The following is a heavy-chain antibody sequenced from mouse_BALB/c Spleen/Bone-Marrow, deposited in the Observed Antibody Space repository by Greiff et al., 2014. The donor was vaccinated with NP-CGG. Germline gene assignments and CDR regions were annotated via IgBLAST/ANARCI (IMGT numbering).Heavy chain of an antibody. V-gene: IGHV1S135*01. J-gene: IGHJ4*01. CDR3: ARSIHGSMDY. CDR2: IDNYNGGN. CDR1: GYAFTSYN. Sequence: LVESGPELVKPGDSVKVSCTVFGYAFTSYNLYWVKQRHGKSIEWMGYIDNYNGGNSYNQKFKGKTTMTVDKSYSTAYKHLNSLTSEDSAVYYGARSIHGSMDYWGRGTSLTVSS.